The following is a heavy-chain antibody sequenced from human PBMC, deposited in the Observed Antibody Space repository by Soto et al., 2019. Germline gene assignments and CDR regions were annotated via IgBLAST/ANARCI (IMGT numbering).Heavy chain of an antibody. CDR3: ARRKIYDYGMDV. CDR2: IDPSDSYT. J-gene: IGHJ6*02. Sequence: GESLKISCKGSGYSFTSYWISWVRQMPGKGLEWMGRIDPSDSYTNYSPSFQGHVTISADKSISTAYLQWSSLKASDPAMYYCARRKIYDYGMDVWGQGTTVTVYS. CDR1: GYSFTSYW. V-gene: IGHV5-10-1*01.